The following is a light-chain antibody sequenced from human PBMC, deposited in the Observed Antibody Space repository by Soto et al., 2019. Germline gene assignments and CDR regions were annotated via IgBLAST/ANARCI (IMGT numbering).Light chain of an antibody. V-gene: IGKV1-27*01. J-gene: IGKJ4*01. CDR1: QGISNY. CDR3: QKYNSAPRT. Sequence: DVPMTQAPSSLSASVGDRVTITCRASQGISNYLAWYQQKPGKVPKLLIYAASILQSGVPSRFSGSGSGTDFSLTISSLQPEDVATYYCQKYNSAPRTFGGGTKVEIK. CDR2: AAS.